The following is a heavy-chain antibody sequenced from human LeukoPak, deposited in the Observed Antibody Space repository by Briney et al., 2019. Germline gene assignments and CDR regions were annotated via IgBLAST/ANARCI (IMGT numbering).Heavy chain of an antibody. CDR1: GGSISSYY. CDR2: IYYSGST. D-gene: IGHD4-23*01. Sequence: SETLSLTCTVSGGSISSYYWSWIRQPPGKGLEWIGYIYYSGSTNYNPSLKSRVTISLDTSKNQFSLKLSSVSAADTAVYYCARDEGNLSSTTYAFNIWGQGTMVTVSS. V-gene: IGHV4-59*01. J-gene: IGHJ3*02. CDR3: ARDEGNLSSTTYAFNI.